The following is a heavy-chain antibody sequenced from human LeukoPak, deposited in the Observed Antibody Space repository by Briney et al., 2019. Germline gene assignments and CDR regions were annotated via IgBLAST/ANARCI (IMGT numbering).Heavy chain of an antibody. CDR2: ISAYNGNT. CDR3: ARVLSYSSGWYVYVGYYYYMDV. J-gene: IGHJ6*03. CDR1: GYTFTSYG. D-gene: IGHD6-19*01. V-gene: IGHV1-18*01. Sequence: ASVKVSCKASGYTFTSYGISWVRQAPGQGLEWMGWISAYNGNTNYAQKLQGRVTMTTDTSTSTAYMELRSLRSDDTAVYYCARVLSYSSGWYVYVGYYYYMDVWGKGTTVTVSS.